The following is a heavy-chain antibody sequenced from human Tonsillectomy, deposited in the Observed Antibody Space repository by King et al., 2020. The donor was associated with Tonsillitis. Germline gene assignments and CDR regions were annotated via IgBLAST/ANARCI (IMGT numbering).Heavy chain of an antibody. CDR2: IRYDGSNK. CDR3: AKDAWTNQQYSGDCFDY. CDR1: GFTFSSYG. V-gene: IGHV3-30*02. D-gene: IGHD1-26*01. J-gene: IGHJ4*02. Sequence: VQLVESGGGVVQPGGSLRLSCAASGFTFSSYGIHWVRQAPGKGLEWVAFIRYDGSNKYYADSVKGRFTISRDSSKNTLYLQMNSLRAEDTAVYYCAKDAWTNQQYSGDCFDYWGQGTLVTVSS.